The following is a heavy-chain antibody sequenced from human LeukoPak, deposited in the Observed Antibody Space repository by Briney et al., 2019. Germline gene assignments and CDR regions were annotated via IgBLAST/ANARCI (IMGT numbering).Heavy chain of an antibody. CDR1: GFTFSSYA. CDR2: ISYDGSNK. V-gene: IGHV3-30-3*01. J-gene: IGHJ1*01. D-gene: IGHD5/OR15-5a*01. Sequence: GGSLRLSCAASGFTFSSYAMHWVRQAPGKGLEWVAVISYDGSNKYYADSVKGRFTISRDNSKNTLYLQMNSLRAEDTAVYYCARGSYRGIVSPGQHWGQGTLVAVSS. CDR3: ARGSYRGIVSPGQH.